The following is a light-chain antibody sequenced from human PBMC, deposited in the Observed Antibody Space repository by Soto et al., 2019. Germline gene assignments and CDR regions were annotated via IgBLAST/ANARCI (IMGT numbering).Light chain of an antibody. CDR2: AAS. J-gene: IGKJ4*01. Sequence: DIQMTQSPSALSASVGDSVTITCRASQDISNYLVWFQQKPGRAPKPLIYAASNLQSGVPSRFSGSGSGTDFTLTISSLQPEDFATYYCQHYSGYPLTFGGGTKVEIK. V-gene: IGKV1-16*01. CDR1: QDISNY. CDR3: QHYSGYPLT.